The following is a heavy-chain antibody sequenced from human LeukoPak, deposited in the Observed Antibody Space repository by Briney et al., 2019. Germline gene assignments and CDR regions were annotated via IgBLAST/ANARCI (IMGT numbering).Heavy chain of an antibody. J-gene: IGHJ4*02. Sequence: SVTLSLPCTVSGVSITWYYWSWMRQPPGKGLEWIGYIYYSGITNYNPSLKSRVTISVDTSKNQCSLKLSSVTAADTAVYYCARESGRLAMVFDYWGQGTLVTVSS. CDR3: ARESGRLAMVFDY. CDR1: GVSITWYY. D-gene: IGHD6-19*01. CDR2: IYYSGIT. V-gene: IGHV4-59*01.